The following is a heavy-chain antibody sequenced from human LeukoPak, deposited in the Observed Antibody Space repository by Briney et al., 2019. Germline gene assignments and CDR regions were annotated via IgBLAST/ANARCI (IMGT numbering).Heavy chain of an antibody. D-gene: IGHD3-22*01. CDR2: IIPIFGTA. CDR3: ARDIDSSGYYLSGFDY. V-gene: IGHV1-69*05. Sequence: SVKVSCKASGGTFSSYAISWVRQAPGQGLEWMGGIIPIFGTANYAQKFQGRVTITTDEATSTAYMELSSLRSEDTAVYYCARDIDSSGYYLSGFDYWGQGTLVTVSS. CDR1: GGTFSSYA. J-gene: IGHJ4*02.